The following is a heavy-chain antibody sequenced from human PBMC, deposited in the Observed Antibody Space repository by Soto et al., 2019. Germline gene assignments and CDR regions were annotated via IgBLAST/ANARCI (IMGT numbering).Heavy chain of an antibody. V-gene: IGHV1-46*01. Sequence: ASVKVSCKASGYTFTSYYMHWVRQAPGQGLEWMGIINPSGGSTSYAQKFQGRVTMTRDTSISTAYLQWSSLKASDSAIYYCARGNRPPTYYFEYWGQGTLVTVSS. J-gene: IGHJ4*02. CDR2: INPSGGST. CDR1: GYTFTSYY. D-gene: IGHD6-6*01. CDR3: ARGNRPPTYYFEY.